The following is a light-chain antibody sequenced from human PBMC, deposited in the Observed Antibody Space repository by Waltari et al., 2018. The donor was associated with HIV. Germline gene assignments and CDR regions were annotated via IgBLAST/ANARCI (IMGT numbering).Light chain of an antibody. CDR2: RNN. CDR1: STNTGSNY. V-gene: IGLV1-47*01. CDR3: AAWDDSLSGV. J-gene: IGLJ3*02. Sequence: QSVLTQPPSASGTPGQRVTTSCSGSSTNTGSNYAYWYQQLPGTAPKLLIYRNNQRPSGVPDRFSGSKSGTSASLAISGLRSEDEADYYCAAWDDSLSGVFGGGTKLTVL.